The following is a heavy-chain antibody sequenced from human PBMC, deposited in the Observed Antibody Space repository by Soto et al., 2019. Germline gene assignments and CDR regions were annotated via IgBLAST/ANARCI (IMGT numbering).Heavy chain of an antibody. V-gene: IGHV3-30*18. D-gene: IGHD4-17*01. CDR2: ISYDGSNK. CDR3: AKTTVTDIYGMDV. Sequence: QVQLVESGGGVVQPGRSLRLSCAASGFTFSSYGMHWVRQAPGKGLEWVAVISYDGSNKYYADSVKGRFTISRDNSKNTLYLQMNSLRAEDTAVYYCAKTTVTDIYGMDVWGQGTTVTVSS. J-gene: IGHJ6*02. CDR1: GFTFSSYG.